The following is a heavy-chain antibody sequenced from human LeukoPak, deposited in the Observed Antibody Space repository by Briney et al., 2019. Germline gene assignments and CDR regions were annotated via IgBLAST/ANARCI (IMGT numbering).Heavy chain of an antibody. J-gene: IGHJ4*02. Sequence: ASVKVSCKTSGYTFTTHYTHWVRQAPGQGLEWLGIINPSGGTTTYAQKFQGRVTMTRDTSTSTVYMELNSLRSEDTAVYYCARGSNYYYDVTADYPRYWGQGTLVTVSS. D-gene: IGHD3-22*01. V-gene: IGHV1-46*01. CDR2: INPSGGTT. CDR1: GYTFTTHY. CDR3: ARGSNYYYDVTADYPRY.